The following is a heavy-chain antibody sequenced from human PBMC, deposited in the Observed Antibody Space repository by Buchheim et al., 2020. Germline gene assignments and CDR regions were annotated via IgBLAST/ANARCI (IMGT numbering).Heavy chain of an antibody. V-gene: IGHV3-48*03. CDR1: GFTFSSYE. J-gene: IGHJ6*02. D-gene: IGHD3-22*01. CDR3: ARAYYYDSSGYYYYYYYYGMDV. Sequence: EVQLVESGGGLVQPGGSLRLSCAASGFTFSSYEMNWVRQAPGKGLEWVSYISSSGSTIYYADSVKGRFTISRDNAKNSLYLQMNSLRDEDTAVYYCARAYYYDSSGYYYYYYYYGMDVWGQGTT. CDR2: ISSSGSTI.